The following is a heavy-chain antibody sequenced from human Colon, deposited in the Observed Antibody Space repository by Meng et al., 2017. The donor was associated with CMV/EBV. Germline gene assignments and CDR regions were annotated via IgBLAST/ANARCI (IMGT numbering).Heavy chain of an antibody. Sequence: ESVLPPVKPTQPLTLPCPFFWFSVSTSGGGVGWMRQPPDKALEWLALIYWDDDKRYSPSLKSRITITKDTSKNQVVLTMTNMDPVDTATYYCAHRMGRIAARVFDYWGQGTLVTVSS. CDR3: AHRMGRIAARVFDY. V-gene: IGHV2-5*02. D-gene: IGHD6-6*01. CDR2: IYWDDDK. J-gene: IGHJ4*02. CDR1: WFSVSTSGGG.